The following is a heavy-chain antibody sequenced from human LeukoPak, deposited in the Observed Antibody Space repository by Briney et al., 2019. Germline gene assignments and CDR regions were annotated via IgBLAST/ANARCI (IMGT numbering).Heavy chain of an antibody. Sequence: GGSLRLSCAASAFTFDDYGMSWVRQAPGKGLEWVSGINWNGGSTGYADSVKGRFTISRDNAKNSLYLQMNSLRAEDTALYYCARLWTSIVGATYFDYWGQGTLVTVSS. J-gene: IGHJ4*02. V-gene: IGHV3-20*04. CDR3: ARLWTSIVGATYFDY. CDR1: AFTFDDYG. CDR2: INWNGGST. D-gene: IGHD1-26*01.